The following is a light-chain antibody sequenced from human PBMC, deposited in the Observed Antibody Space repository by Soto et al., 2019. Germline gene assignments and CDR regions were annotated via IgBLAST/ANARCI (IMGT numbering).Light chain of an antibody. V-gene: IGKV3-11*01. J-gene: IGKJ1*01. CDR3: QQRSNWPT. CDR2: DAS. Sequence: EIVLTQSPATLSLSPGEIATLSCSASQSVSSYLAWYQQKPGQAPRLLIYDASNRATGIPARFSGSGSGTDFTLTISSLEPEDFAVYYCQQRSNWPTFGQGTKVDIK. CDR1: QSVSSY.